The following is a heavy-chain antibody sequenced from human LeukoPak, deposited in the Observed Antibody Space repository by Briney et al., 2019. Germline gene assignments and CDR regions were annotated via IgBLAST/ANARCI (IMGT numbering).Heavy chain of an antibody. J-gene: IGHJ6*03. D-gene: IGHD6-19*01. CDR1: GFTFSNAW. CDR2: IKSKTDGGTT. V-gene: IGHV3-15*01. Sequence: TPGGSLRLSCAASGFTFSNAWMSWVRQAPGKGLEWVGRIKSKTDGGTTDYAAPVKGRFTISRDDSKNTLYLQMNSLKTGDTAVYYCSSTSYSSGWYSTYYYMDVWGKGTTVTVSS. CDR3: SSTSYSSGWYSTYYYMDV.